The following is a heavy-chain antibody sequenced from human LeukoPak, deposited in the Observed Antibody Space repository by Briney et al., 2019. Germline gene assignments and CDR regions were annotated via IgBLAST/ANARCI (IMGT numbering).Heavy chain of an antibody. CDR1: GFIFSNDA. CDR2: ISYDGSNK. V-gene: IGHV3-30*19. CDR3: ARDGLSGSYYLGQYYYYGMDV. Sequence: PGRSLRLSCAASGFIFSNDAMHWVRQAPGKGLEWVAVISYDGSNKYYADSVKGRFTISRDNSKNTLYLQMNSLRAEDTAVYYCARDGLSGSYYLGQYYYYGMDVWGQGTTVTVSS. D-gene: IGHD1-26*01. J-gene: IGHJ6*02.